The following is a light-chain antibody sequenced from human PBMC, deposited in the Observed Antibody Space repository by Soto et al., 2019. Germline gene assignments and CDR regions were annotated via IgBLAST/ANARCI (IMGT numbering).Light chain of an antibody. Sequence: QSVLTQSPSASASLGASVKLTCTLSSGHSSYAIAWHQQQPEKGPRYLMKLNSDGSHSKGDGIPDRFSGSSAGAERYLTIPSLQSEDEADYYCQTWGTGIQVFGGGTKHTVL. V-gene: IGLV4-69*01. J-gene: IGLJ2*01. CDR1: SGHSSYA. CDR3: QTWGTGIQV. CDR2: LNSDGSH.